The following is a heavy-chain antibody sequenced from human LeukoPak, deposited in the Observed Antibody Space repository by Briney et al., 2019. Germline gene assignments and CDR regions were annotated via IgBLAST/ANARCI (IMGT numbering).Heavy chain of an antibody. CDR2: INHSGST. V-gene: IGHV4-34*01. D-gene: IGHD2-2*01. CDR3: ARGVRIMRVPAARGGVDY. J-gene: IGHJ4*02. CDR1: GGSFSGYY. Sequence: SETLSLTCAVYGGSFSGYYWSWIRQPPGKGLEWIGEINHSGSTNYNPSLKSRVTISVDTSKNQFSLKLSSVTAADTAVYYCARGVRIMRVPAARGGVDYWGQGTLVTVSS.